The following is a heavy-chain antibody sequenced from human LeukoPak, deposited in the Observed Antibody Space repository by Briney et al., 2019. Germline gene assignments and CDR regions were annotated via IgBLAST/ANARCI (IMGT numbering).Heavy chain of an antibody. V-gene: IGHV4-59*01. J-gene: IGHJ5*02. Sequence: SETLSLTCTVSGASISSYYWSWIRQPPGKGLEWIGYIYYSGSTRYSPSLKSRVTISVDTSKNRFSLKLSSVTAADTAVYYCARVGILRFPSNWFDPWGQGTLVTVSS. D-gene: IGHD3-3*01. CDR3: ARVGILRFPSNWFDP. CDR2: IYYSGST. CDR1: GASISSYY.